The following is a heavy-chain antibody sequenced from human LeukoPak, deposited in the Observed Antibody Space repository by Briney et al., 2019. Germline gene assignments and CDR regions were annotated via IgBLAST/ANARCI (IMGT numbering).Heavy chain of an antibody. D-gene: IGHD3-3*01. CDR1: GFTFSSYW. CDR2: IKQDGSEK. Sequence: GGSLRLPCTASGFTFSSYWMSWVRQAPGKGLEWVANIKQDGSEKYYVDSVKGRFTIPRDNAKNSLYLQMNSLRSEDTAVYYCARGHGMEYDFWSGHLFYYYYYMDVWGKGTTVTVSS. CDR3: ARGHGMEYDFWSGHLFYYYYYMDV. V-gene: IGHV3-7*03. J-gene: IGHJ6*03.